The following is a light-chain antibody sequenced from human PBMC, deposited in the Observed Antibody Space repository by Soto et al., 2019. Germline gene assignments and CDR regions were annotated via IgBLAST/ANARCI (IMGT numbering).Light chain of an antibody. J-gene: IGKJ5*01. V-gene: IGKV3-11*01. CDR2: DAS. CDR3: QQRKEWPIT. Sequence: EIVLTQSPATLSLSPGERATLSCRTSQSVTTSLIWYQQRPGQPPRLLIYDASNRATGIPARFSGSGSGTDFTLTISSLEPDDFALYFCQQRKEWPITFGQGTRLDIK. CDR1: QSVTTS.